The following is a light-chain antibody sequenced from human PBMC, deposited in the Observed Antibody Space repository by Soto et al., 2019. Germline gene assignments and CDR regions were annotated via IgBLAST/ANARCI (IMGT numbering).Light chain of an antibody. CDR3: SSYAGTHIV. J-gene: IGLJ1*01. V-gene: IGLV2-8*01. CDR2: DVS. Sequence: QSVLTQPPSASGSPGQSVAISCTGTSSDVGGYDYVSWYQQHPGKAPKLMIYDVSKRPSGVPDRFSGSKSGNTAPLTVSGLQAEDEADYYCSSYAGTHIVFGTGTKVT. CDR1: SSDVGGYDY.